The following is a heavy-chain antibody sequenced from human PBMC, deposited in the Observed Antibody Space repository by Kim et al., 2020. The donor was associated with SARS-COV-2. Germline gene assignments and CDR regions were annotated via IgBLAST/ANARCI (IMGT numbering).Heavy chain of an antibody. CDR2: INSDGSST. CDR1: GFTFSNYW. Sequence: GGSLRLSCAASGFTFSNYWMHWVRQVPGKGLLWVSLINSDGSSTRYADSVKGRFTISRDNAKNTLYLQMNSLTAEDTAVYYCAALLGTGSSLDYWGQGTL. J-gene: IGHJ4*02. D-gene: IGHD1-26*01. CDR3: AALLGTGSSLDY. V-gene: IGHV3-74*01.